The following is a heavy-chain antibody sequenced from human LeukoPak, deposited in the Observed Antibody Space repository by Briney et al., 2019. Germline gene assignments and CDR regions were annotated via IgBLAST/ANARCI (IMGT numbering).Heavy chain of an antibody. CDR3: ARVPLMYSSSPSLYYYYYMDV. CDR2: IYYSGST. CDR1: GGSISSYY. Sequence: PSETLSLTCTVSGGSISSYYWSWIRQPPGKGLEWIGYIYYSGSTNHNPSLKSRVTISVDTAKNQFSLKLSSVTAADTAVYCCARVPLMYSSSPSLYYYYYMDVWGKGTTVTVSS. V-gene: IGHV4-59*01. D-gene: IGHD6-13*01. J-gene: IGHJ6*03.